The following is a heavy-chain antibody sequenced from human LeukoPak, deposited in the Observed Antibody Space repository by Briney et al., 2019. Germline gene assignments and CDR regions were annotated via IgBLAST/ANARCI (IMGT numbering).Heavy chain of an antibody. CDR1: GFTFSNYE. D-gene: IGHD4-23*01. CDR2: ISRNASTM. V-gene: IGHV3-48*03. Sequence: GGSLRLSCTASGFTFSNYEMNWVRQAPGKGLEWLSYISRNASTMYYADSVRGRFTISRDNAKNSLYLQMNSLRAEDTAVYYCARVGILNSLYYNMDVWGKGTTVTVSS. CDR3: ARVGILNSLYYNMDV. J-gene: IGHJ6*03.